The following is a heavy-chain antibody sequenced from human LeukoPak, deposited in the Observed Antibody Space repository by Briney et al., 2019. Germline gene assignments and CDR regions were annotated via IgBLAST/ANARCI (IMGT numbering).Heavy chain of an antibody. Sequence: SAKVSCKASGGTFSSYALSWVRQAPGQGLEWMGGIIPIFGTANYAQKFQGRVTITTDESTSTAYMELSSLRSEDTAVYYCARGPLPGYCSGGSCYYNWFDPWGQGTLVTVSS. D-gene: IGHD2-15*01. CDR2: IIPIFGTA. CDR3: ARGPLPGYCSGGSCYYNWFDP. J-gene: IGHJ5*02. V-gene: IGHV1-69*05. CDR1: GGTFSSYA.